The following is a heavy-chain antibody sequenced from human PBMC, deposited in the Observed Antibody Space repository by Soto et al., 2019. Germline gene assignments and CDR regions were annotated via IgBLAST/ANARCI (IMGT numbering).Heavy chain of an antibody. CDR3: ARGRYGDY. Sequence: QVHLVQSGAEVKKPGASVKVSCQGSGYAFTTYGITWVRQPPGQGLEWMGWISARNGNTNYAQKRQGRVTVATATSTNTAYMELRSLRYDDTAVYYCARGRYGDYWGQGALVTVSS. D-gene: IGHD1-1*01. J-gene: IGHJ4*02. V-gene: IGHV1-18*01. CDR2: ISARNGNT. CDR1: GYAFTTYG.